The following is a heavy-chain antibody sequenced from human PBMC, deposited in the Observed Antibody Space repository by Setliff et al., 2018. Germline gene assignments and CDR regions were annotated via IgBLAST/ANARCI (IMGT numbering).Heavy chain of an antibody. Sequence: GGSLRLSCAASGFTFDIYSMSWVRQAPGKGLEWVSHISSGGSSTYYADSVKGRFTISRDNAKKSLYLQMNSLRAEDTAVYYCARLALTGYDSSGYYYALDYYYYMDVWGKGTTVTVSS. V-gene: IGHV3-48*04. CDR3: ARLALTGYDSSGYYYALDYYYYMDV. J-gene: IGHJ6*03. D-gene: IGHD3-22*01. CDR1: GFTFDIYS. CDR2: ISSGGSST.